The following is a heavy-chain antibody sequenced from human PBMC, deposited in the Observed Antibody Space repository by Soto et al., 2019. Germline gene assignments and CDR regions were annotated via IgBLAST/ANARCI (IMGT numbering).Heavy chain of an antibody. CDR2: ISYDGSNK. Sequence: ESGGGVVQPGRSLRLSCAASGFTFSSYAMHWVRQAPGKGLEWVAVISYDGSNKYYADSVKGRFTISRDNSKNTLYLQMNSLRAEDTAVYYCARAAYSSSWGDYYFDYWGQGTLVTVSS. CDR3: ARAAYSSSWGDYYFDY. V-gene: IGHV3-30-3*01. CDR1: GFTFSSYA. D-gene: IGHD6-13*01. J-gene: IGHJ4*02.